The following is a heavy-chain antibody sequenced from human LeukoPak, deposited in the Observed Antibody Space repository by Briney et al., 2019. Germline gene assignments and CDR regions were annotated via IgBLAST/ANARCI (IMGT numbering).Heavy chain of an antibody. CDR1: GFTVSSNY. CDR2: IYSGGST. D-gene: IGHD3-10*01. Sequence: GGSLRLSCAASGFTVSSNYMSWVRQAPGKGLEWVSVIYSGGSTYYADSVKGRFTISRDNSKNTLYLQMNSLRAEDTAVYYCAQGDYYGSGSIDYWGQGTLVTVSS. V-gene: IGHV3-66*01. J-gene: IGHJ4*02. CDR3: AQGDYYGSGSIDY.